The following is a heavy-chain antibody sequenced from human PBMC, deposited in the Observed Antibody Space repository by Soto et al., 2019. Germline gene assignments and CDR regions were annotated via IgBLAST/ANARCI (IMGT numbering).Heavy chain of an antibody. CDR1: DGSMSSDSSY. Sequence: KPSETLSLTCRVSDGSMSSDSSYWGWIRQPPGKGLEWIGVINHSGSTYHNLSLKGRVTMSVDASRNQFSLKLTSMTAADTAVYYCARLGGYVSVGYYYLWDSWGQGTLVTVSS. CDR3: ARLGGYVSVGYYYLWDS. CDR2: INHSGST. V-gene: IGHV4-39*01. J-gene: IGHJ4*02. D-gene: IGHD3-22*01.